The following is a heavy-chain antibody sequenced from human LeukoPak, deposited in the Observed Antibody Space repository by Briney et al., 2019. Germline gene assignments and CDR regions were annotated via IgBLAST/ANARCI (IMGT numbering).Heavy chain of an antibody. D-gene: IGHD1-20*01. CDR2: IFYSGST. J-gene: IGHJ4*02. Sequence: SETLSLTCTVSGGSISTSSYYWGWVRQPRGKGLEWIGNIFYSGSTYYSPSLKSRVTISLDTSRNQFSLKLNSVTAADTAVYYCARVRYNWNRDFDYWGQGTLVTVSS. CDR1: GGSISTSSYY. CDR3: ARVRYNWNRDFDY. V-gene: IGHV4-39*07.